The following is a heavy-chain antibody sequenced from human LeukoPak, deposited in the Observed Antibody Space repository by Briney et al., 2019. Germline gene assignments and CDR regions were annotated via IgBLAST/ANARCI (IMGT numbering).Heavy chain of an antibody. D-gene: IGHD3-22*01. V-gene: IGHV3-73*01. CDR3: TIRDYYDSSGYSFPRSFDY. J-gene: IGHJ4*02. Sequence: GGSLRLSCAASGFTFSGSAMHWVRQAPGKGLEWVGRIRSKANSYATAYAASVKGRFTISRDDSKNTAYLQMNSLKTEDTAVYYCTIRDYYDSSGYSFPRSFDYWGQGTLVTVSS. CDR2: IRSKANSYAT. CDR1: GFTFSGSA.